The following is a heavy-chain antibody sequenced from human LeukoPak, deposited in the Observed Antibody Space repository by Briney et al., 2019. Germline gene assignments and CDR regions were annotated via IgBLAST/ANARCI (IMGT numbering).Heavy chain of an antibody. CDR3: ARQPIYYGPGSYDY. D-gene: IGHD3-10*01. V-gene: IGHV3-64*01. CDR2: ISSNGGST. J-gene: IGHJ4*02. Sequence: GGSLRLSCAASGFTFSSYAMHWVRQAPGKGLEYVSAISSNGGSTYYANSVKGRFTISRDNSKNTLYLQMGSLRAEDMAVYYCARQPIYYGPGSYDYWGQGTLVTVSS. CDR1: GFTFSSYA.